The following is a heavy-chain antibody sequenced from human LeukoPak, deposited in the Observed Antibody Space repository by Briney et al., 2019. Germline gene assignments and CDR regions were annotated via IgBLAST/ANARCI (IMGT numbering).Heavy chain of an antibody. Sequence: GGSLRLSCAASGFPFSSYYVNWVRQAPGKGLEWVSVISDSGGRTNYADSVKGRFTISRDNSRNTLFLQLSSLRDDDTAIYYCAKRLGYDYGYYDYWGQGALVTVTS. D-gene: IGHD5-18*01. CDR2: ISDSGGRT. CDR1: GFPFSSYY. CDR3: AKRLGYDYGYYDY. V-gene: IGHV3-23*01. J-gene: IGHJ4*02.